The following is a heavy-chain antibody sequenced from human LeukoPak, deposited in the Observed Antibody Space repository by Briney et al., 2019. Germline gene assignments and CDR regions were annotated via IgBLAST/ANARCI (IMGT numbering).Heavy chain of an antibody. V-gene: IGHV1-46*01. Sequence: ASVNVSCKASGYTFTSYGISWVRQAPGHGLEWMGMINPSGGSTSYAQKFQGRVTMTRDTSTSTVYLELSSLRSEDTAVYYCARAYSTSSPFDYWGQGTLVTVSS. CDR2: INPSGGST. D-gene: IGHD6-6*01. J-gene: IGHJ4*02. CDR1: GYTFTSYG. CDR3: ARAYSTSSPFDY.